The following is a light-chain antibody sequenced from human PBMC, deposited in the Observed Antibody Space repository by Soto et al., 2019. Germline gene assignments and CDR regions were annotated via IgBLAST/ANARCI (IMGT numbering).Light chain of an antibody. J-gene: IGKJ2*01. CDR1: QSVLHSSHNENY. V-gene: IGKV4-1*01. CDR3: QQYYNTPYT. CDR2: WAS. Sequence: DIVMTQSPDSLAVSLGERATINCKSSQSVLHSSHNENYLVWYQQKPGQPPKLLIYWASTRESGVPDRFSGGGCRTDSALNVRRLQAEDVAFYYCQQYYNTPYTFGQGTKLAIK.